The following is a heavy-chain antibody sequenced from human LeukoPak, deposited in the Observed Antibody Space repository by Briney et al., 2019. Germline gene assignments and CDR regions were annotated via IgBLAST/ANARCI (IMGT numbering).Heavy chain of an antibody. D-gene: IGHD3-22*01. CDR1: GFTVSSNY. Sequence: PGGSLRLSCAASGFTVSSNYMSWVRQAPGKGLEWVSVIYSGGSPYYADSVKGRFTISRDNSKNTLYLQMNSLRAEDTAVYYCASESGYYPYYFDYWGQGTLVTVSS. J-gene: IGHJ4*02. CDR3: ASESGYYPYYFDY. V-gene: IGHV3-53*01. CDR2: IYSGGSP.